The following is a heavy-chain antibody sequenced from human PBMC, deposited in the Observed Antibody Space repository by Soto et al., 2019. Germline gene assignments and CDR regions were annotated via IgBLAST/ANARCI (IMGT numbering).Heavy chain of an antibody. CDR2: IYYSGST. Sequence: PSGTLSLTCTVSGGAISGGGYYWSWIRQRPGKGLEGIGYIYYSGSTYYNPSLKSRVTISVDTSKNQFSLKLSSVTAADTAVYYCARLGSDYDSVEEKWYFELRGRGTLVPVDS. CDR3: ARLGSDYDSVEEKWYFEL. D-gene: IGHD3-10*01. CDR1: GGAISGGGYY. V-gene: IGHV4-31*03. J-gene: IGHJ2*01.